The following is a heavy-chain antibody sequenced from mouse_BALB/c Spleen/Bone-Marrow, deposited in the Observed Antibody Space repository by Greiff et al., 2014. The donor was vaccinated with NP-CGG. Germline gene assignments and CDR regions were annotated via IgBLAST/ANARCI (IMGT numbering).Heavy chain of an antibody. CDR2: INPYNDGT. V-gene: IGHV1-14*01. CDR3: AREGVDYFDY. J-gene: IGHJ2*01. Sequence: VQLKESGPELVKPGASVKMSCKASGYTFTSYVMHWVEQKPGQGLEWIGYINPYNDGTKYNEKFKGKATLTSDKSSSTAYMELSSLTSEDSAVYYCAREGVDYFDYWGQGTTLTVSS. CDR1: GYTFTSYV.